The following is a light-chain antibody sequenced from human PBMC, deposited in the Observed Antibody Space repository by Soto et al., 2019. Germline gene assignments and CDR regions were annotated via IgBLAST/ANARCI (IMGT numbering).Light chain of an antibody. CDR2: DAS. V-gene: IGKV1-13*02. CDR3: QQFNSYPS. Sequence: AIQLTQSPSSLSASVGDRVAITCRASQGISSALAWYQQKPGKLPKLLIYDASSLESGVPSRFTGTTSGTDFTLTISILQPEDFATYYCQQFNSYPSFGGGTKVEIK. CDR1: QGISSA. J-gene: IGKJ4*01.